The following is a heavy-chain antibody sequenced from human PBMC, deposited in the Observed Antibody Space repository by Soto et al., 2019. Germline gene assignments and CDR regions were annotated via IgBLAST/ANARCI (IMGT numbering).Heavy chain of an antibody. CDR1: GFTFSSYG. CDR3: AMDYYGDYVGWFDP. CDR2: IWSDGSNK. D-gene: IGHD4-17*01. V-gene: IGHV3-33*01. J-gene: IGHJ5*02. Sequence: QVQLVESGGGVVQPGRSLRLSCAASGFTFSSYGMHWVRQAPGKGLEWVAVIWSDGSNKYYSDSVKGRFTISRDNSKNTLYLQRTSLTAEDTAVYYCAMDYYGDYVGWFDPWGQGTLSTVSS.